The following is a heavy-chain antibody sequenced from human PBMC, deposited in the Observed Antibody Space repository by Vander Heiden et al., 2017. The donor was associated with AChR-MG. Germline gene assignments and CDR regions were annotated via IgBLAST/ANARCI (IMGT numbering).Heavy chain of an antibody. Sequence: EVQLVESGGGLVQPGGSLSLSCADSGCTFSDYYMDWVRQAPGKGLEWIGRIRDKADSHTTEYAASVKGRFTISRDDSKNSLYLQMNSLKTEDTAVYYCARGNRAFDIWGQGTVVTVSS. CDR3: ARGNRAFDI. CDR1: GCTFSDYY. J-gene: IGHJ3*02. V-gene: IGHV3-72*01. CDR2: IRDKADSHTT.